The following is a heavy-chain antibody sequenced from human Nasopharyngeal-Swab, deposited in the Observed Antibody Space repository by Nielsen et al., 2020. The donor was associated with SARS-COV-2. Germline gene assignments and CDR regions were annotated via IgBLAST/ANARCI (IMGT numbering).Heavy chain of an antibody. CDR1: GGSFSGYS. D-gene: IGHD2/OR15-2a*01. Sequence: SETLSLTCAVYGGSFSGYSWIWVRQPPGKGLEWIGQIIHSGSTNYNPSLKSRVTISVDTSKNQFSLRLSSVTAADTAVYFCARRGNSYGGNWFDSWGLGSLVVVSS. J-gene: IGHJ5*01. CDR2: IIHSGST. CDR3: ARRGNSYGGNWFDS. V-gene: IGHV4-34*12.